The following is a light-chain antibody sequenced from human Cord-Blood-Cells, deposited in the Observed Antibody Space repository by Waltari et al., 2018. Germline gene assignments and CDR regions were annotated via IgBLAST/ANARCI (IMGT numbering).Light chain of an antibody. J-gene: IGLJ1*01. CDR2: EVS. V-gene: IGLV2-14*01. CDR3: SSYTSSSTYV. Sequence: QSALTQPASVSGSPGQSITISCTVTSSDVGGHNSVSWYQQHPGKAPKLMIYEVSNRPSGVSNRFSGSKSGNTASLTISGLQAEDEADYYCSSYTSSSTYVFGTGTKVTVL. CDR1: SSDVGGHNS.